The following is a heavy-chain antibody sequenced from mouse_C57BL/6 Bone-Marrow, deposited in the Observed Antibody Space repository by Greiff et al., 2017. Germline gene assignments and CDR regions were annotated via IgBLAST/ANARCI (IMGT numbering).Heavy chain of an antibody. J-gene: IGHJ2*01. CDR3: ASDLGRGYFDY. D-gene: IGHD4-1*01. CDR1: GFTFSDFY. V-gene: IGHV7-1*01. Sequence: EVQVVESGGGLVQSGRSLRLSCATSGFTFSDFYMEWVRQAPGKGLEWIAASRNKANDYTTEYSASVKGRFIVSRDTSLSILYLQMNALRAEDTAIYYCASDLGRGYFDYWGQGTTLTVSS. CDR2: SRNKANDYTT.